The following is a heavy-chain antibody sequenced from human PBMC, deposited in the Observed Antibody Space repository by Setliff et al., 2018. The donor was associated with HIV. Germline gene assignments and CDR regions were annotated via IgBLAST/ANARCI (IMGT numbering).Heavy chain of an antibody. V-gene: IGHV4-59*01. Sequence: SETLSFTCTVSSDSIRFYYWTWIRQPPGKGLEWIGNIYYTGSTNYNPSLKSRITISIDTSKSQFSLKLTSVAAADTAVYYCARDSGGYNYGFAVGSFDYWGQGALVTVSS. CDR2: IYYTGST. D-gene: IGHD5-18*01. CDR3: ARDSGGYNYGFAVGSFDY. CDR1: SDSIRFYY. J-gene: IGHJ4*02.